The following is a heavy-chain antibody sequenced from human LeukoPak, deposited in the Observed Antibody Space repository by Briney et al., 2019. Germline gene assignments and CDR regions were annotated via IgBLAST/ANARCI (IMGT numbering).Heavy chain of an antibody. D-gene: IGHD5-24*01. CDR2: IYYSGST. Sequence: SETLSLTCTVSGGSISSSSYYWGWIRQPPVKGLEWIGSIYYSGSTYYNPSLKSRVTISVDTSKNQFSLKLSSVTAADTAVYYCGRDGYNYWYFDLWGRGTLVTVSS. CDR1: GGSISSSSYY. J-gene: IGHJ2*01. V-gene: IGHV4-39*02. CDR3: GRDGYNYWYFDL.